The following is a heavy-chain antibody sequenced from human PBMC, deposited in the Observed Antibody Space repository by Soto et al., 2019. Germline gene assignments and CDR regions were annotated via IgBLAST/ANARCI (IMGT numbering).Heavy chain of an antibody. CDR1: GYTFSSYG. V-gene: IGHV1-18*01. J-gene: IGHJ4*02. CDR3: ARAYGDYYFDS. CDR2: ISTYKGDT. Sequence: QVQLVQSGAELKKPGASLKVSCKASGYTFSSYGISWVRQAPGQGLEWMGWISTYKGDTHYAQKLQGRVTLTTDTSPRTANMELRSLRYDDTAVYYCARAYGDYYFDSWGQGTLVIVSS. D-gene: IGHD4-17*01.